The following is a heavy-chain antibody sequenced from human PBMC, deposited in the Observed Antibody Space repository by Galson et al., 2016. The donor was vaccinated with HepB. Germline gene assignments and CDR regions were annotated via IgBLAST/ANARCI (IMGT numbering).Heavy chain of an antibody. V-gene: IGHV3-11*01. CDR1: RFTFSDHY. CDR3: ARGKGGETYYDFRSGYYKGPLDY. D-gene: IGHD3-3*01. J-gene: IGHJ4*02. CDR2: ISSSGSIT. Sequence: SLRLSCAASRFTFSDHYMSWVRQAPGKGLEWISYISSSGSITYYTDSVKGRFTISRDNAKNSLYLQMNSLRVEDTAVYYCARGKGGETYYDFRSGYYKGPLDYWGQGTQVTVSS.